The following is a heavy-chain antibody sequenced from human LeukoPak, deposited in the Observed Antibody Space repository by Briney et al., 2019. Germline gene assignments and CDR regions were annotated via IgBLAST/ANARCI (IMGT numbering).Heavy chain of an antibody. CDR2: INHSGST. D-gene: IGHD3-22*01. V-gene: IGHV4-34*01. CDR3: ARHMATTWYYYDSSGYYNWFDP. CDR1: GGSFSGYY. Sequence: PSETLSLTCAVYGGSFSGYYWSWIRQPPGKGLEWIGEINHSGSTNYNPSLKSRVTISVDTSKNQFSLKPSSVTAVDTAVYYCARHMATTWYYYDSSGYYNWFDPWGQGTLVTVSS. J-gene: IGHJ5*02.